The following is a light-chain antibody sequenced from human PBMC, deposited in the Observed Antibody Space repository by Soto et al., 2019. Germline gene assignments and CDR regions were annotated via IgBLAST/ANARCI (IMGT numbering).Light chain of an antibody. Sequence: DIQMTQSPSTLSGSVGDRVTITCRASQTISSWLAWYQQKPGKAPKLLIYKASTLKSGVPSRFSGSGSGTEFTLTISSLQPDDCATYYCQHYGSYSEAFGQGTKVELK. CDR2: KAS. CDR1: QTISSW. V-gene: IGKV1-5*03. J-gene: IGKJ1*01. CDR3: QHYGSYSEA.